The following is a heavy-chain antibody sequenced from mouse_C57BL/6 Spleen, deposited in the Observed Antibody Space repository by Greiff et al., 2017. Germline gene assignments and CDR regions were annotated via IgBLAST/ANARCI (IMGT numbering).Heavy chain of an antibody. D-gene: IGHD1-1*01. CDR2: ISYDGSN. V-gene: IGHV3-6*01. CDR3: AREERDYYGSSPFAY. J-gene: IGHJ3*01. CDR1: GYSITSGYY. Sequence: EVKLMESGPGLVKPSQSLSLTCSVTGYSITSGYYWNWIRQFPGNKLEWMGYISYDGSNNYNPSLKNRISITRDTAKNQFFLKLNSVTTEDTATYYCAREERDYYGSSPFAYWGQGTLVTVSA.